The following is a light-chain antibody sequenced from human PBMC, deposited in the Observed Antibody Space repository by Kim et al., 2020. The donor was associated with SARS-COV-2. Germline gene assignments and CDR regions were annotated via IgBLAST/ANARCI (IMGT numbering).Light chain of an antibody. CDR3: QKYKTYPLT. J-gene: IGKJ4*01. CDR1: QHINNN. V-gene: IGKV1-16*02. CDR2: AAS. Sequence: DIQMTQSPSSLSASVGDRVTITCRASQHINNNLAWFQQKPGTAPKSLVFAASNLHNGVPSKFSGSGYGTDFTLTINSLQPEDSATYYCQKYKTYPLTFGGGTKVDIK.